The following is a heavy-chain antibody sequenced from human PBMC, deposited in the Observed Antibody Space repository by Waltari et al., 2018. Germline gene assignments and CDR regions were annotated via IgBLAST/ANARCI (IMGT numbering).Heavy chain of an antibody. D-gene: IGHD6-19*01. CDR3: ARSSVGQWLPIPYYYGMDV. V-gene: IGHV4-34*01. CDR1: GGSFSGYY. CDR2: INHSGST. Sequence: QVQLQQWGAGLLKPSETLSLTCAVYGGSFSGYYWSWIRQPPGKGLEWIGEINHSGSTNYNPSLKSRVTISVDTSKNQFSLKLSSVTAADTAVYYCARSSVGQWLPIPYYYGMDVWGQGTTVTVSS. J-gene: IGHJ6*02.